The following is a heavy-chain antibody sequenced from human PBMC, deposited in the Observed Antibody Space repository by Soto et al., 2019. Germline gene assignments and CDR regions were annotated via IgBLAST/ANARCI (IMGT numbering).Heavy chain of an antibody. D-gene: IGHD3-10*01. CDR3: ARGRRDNSGRAIDY. Sequence: QVQLVQSGAEVKKPGASVKVSCKTSGYSFTSYAMHWVRQAPGQSLEWMGWINAGNGNTKYSQNFQDRLTFTRDTSATAYMELSSLNSEDTAVYFCARGRRDNSGRAIDYWGQGTLVTVSP. CDR2: INAGNGNT. V-gene: IGHV1-3*01. CDR1: GYSFTSYA. J-gene: IGHJ4*02.